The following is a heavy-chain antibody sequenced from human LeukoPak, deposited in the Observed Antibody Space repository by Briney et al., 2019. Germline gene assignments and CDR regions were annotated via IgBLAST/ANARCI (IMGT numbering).Heavy chain of an antibody. CDR1: GFTFSSYE. Sequence: GGSLRLSCAASGFTFSSYEMNWVRQAPGKGLEWVANIKHDGSEKYYVDSVKGRFSISRDNAKKSLYLQMNSLRAEDTAVFYCARALSHCLDYWGQGTLVTVSS. J-gene: IGHJ4*02. D-gene: IGHD3-16*01. V-gene: IGHV3-7*01. CDR3: ARALSHCLDY. CDR2: IKHDGSEK.